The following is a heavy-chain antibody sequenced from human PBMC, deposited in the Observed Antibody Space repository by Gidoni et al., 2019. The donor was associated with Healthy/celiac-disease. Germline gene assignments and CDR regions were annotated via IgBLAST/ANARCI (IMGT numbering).Heavy chain of an antibody. Sequence: ELQLAGSGGGLRKPGGSLRLSCPAAGVTCSVAWRRRVRQAPGRGREWVGRSKSKADGGTTDYGATVKGKFTITRDDTKNTQYLKMNSLKTESTAVYYWTADDDCGGDCYSPTQDYWGQGTLVTVSS. CDR1: GVTCSVAW. D-gene: IGHD2-21*01. J-gene: IGHJ4*02. V-gene: IGHV3-15*01. CDR2: SKSKADGGTT. CDR3: TADDDCGGDCYSPTQDY.